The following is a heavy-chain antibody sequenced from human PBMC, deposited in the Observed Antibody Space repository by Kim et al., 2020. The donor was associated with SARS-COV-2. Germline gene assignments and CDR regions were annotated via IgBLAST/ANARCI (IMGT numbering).Heavy chain of an antibody. V-gene: IGHV4-34*01. CDR2: T. Sequence: TNSHPSPKSREPKSVDTSKNQFSLKLSSVTAADTAVYYCARVYYDFWGQGTLVTVSS. D-gene: IGHD3-3*01. J-gene: IGHJ4*02. CDR3: ARVYYDF.